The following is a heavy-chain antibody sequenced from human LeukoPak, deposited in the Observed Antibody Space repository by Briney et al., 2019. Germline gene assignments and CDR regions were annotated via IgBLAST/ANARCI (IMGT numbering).Heavy chain of an antibody. CDR2: IYSGGST. CDR1: GFTVSSNY. CDR3: ARDQSGSFDY. Sequence: GGSLRLSCAASGFTVSSNYMSWVRQAPGKGVEWVSIIYSGGSTYYADSVKGRFTISRDNSKNTLYLQMNSLRAEDTAVYYCARDQSGSFDYWGQGTLVTVSS. V-gene: IGHV3-66*01. J-gene: IGHJ4*02.